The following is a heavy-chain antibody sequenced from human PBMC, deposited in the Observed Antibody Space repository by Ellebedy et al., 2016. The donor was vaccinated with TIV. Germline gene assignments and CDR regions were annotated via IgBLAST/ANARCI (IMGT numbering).Heavy chain of an antibody. CDR2: ISSSRSSI. CDR1: GFAFSSYS. CDR3: ARDSFGGVTVKYGMDV. J-gene: IGHJ6*02. D-gene: IGHD3-16*02. Sequence: PGGSLRLSCAASGFAFSSYSMNWVSQAPGKGLEWISYISSSRSSIYYADSVKGRFSISRDNAKNSLYLQMNSLRDDDTAVYYCARDSFGGVTVKYGMDVWGQGTTVTVSS. V-gene: IGHV3-48*02.